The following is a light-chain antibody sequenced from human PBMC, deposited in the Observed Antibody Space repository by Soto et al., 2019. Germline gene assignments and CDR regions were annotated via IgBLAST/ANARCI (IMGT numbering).Light chain of an antibody. CDR1: HSVSSNH. CDR3: HQRQSWPRT. J-gene: IGKJ1*01. CDR2: QTS. Sequence: DIVLTQYPGPLSLSPGERATLSCMASHSVSSNHLSCYHQKPGPSPRLLISQTSLRASGIPDRFIASGSRTDFTLNIIDVTPEDLALEYGHQRQSWPRTVGQGPKG. V-gene: IGKV3D-20*02.